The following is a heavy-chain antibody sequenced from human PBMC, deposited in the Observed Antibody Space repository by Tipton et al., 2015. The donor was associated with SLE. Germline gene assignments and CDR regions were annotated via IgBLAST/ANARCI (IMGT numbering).Heavy chain of an antibody. CDR2: IRYDGSSK. Sequence: LSLTCVDSEFTLSNYIMHWVRQAPGKGLEWVTFIRYDGSSKNYADSVKGRFTISRDNSKSTLYLEMHSLRLEDTAVYHCAKDLGSSSDFWGQGTLVTVSS. J-gene: IGHJ4*02. CDR1: EFTLSNYI. D-gene: IGHD6-6*01. CDR3: AKDLGSSSDF. V-gene: IGHV3-30*02.